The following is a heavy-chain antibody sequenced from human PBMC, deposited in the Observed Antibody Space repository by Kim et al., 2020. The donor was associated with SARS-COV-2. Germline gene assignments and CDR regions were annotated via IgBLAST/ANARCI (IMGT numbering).Heavy chain of an antibody. Sequence: SETLSLTCTVSGGSISSSSYYWGWIRQPPGKGLEWIGSIYYSGSTYYNPSLKSRVTISVDTSKNQFSLKLSSVTAADTAVYYCANRFGVVIPWSQGTLVTVSS. D-gene: IGHD3-3*01. CDR3: ANRFGVVIP. V-gene: IGHV4-39*07. J-gene: IGHJ5*02. CDR2: IYYSGST. CDR1: GGSISSSSYY.